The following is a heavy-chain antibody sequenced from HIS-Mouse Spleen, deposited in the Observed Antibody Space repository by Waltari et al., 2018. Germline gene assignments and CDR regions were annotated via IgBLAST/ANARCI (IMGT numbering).Heavy chain of an antibody. D-gene: IGHD6-13*01. CDR2: IYYIGST. J-gene: IGHJ2*01. CDR3: AREIPYSSSWYDWYFDL. CDR1: GGSIGLSSHY. V-gene: IGHV4-39*07. Sequence: QLQLQESGPGLVKPSETLSLTCSAAGGSIGLSSHYWGWIGPPPGKGLEWIGSIYYIGSTYYNPSLKSRVTISVDTSKNQFSLKLSSVTAADTAVYYCAREIPYSSSWYDWYFDLWGRGTLVTVSS.